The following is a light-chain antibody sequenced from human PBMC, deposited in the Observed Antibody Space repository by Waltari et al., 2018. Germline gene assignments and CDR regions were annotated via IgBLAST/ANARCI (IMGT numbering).Light chain of an antibody. Sequence: IKLTQTPSSRWASGGDRVTIPCRASQGFSSNLAWFQQRPGKAPKLLIYAASTLQSGVPSMFSGSGSGTDFTLTITSLQPEDFATYYCQQLYSYPLTFGGGTKVEIK. V-gene: IGKV1-9*01. CDR3: QQLYSYPLT. CDR2: AAS. CDR1: QGFSSN. J-gene: IGKJ4*01.